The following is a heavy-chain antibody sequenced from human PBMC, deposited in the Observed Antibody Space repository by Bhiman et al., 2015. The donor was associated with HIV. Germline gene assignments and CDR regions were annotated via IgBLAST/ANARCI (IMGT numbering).Heavy chain of an antibody. CDR2: IGTAGDT. D-gene: IGHD2-21*02. Sequence: EVQLVESGGDLVQPGESVRLSCVASEFTFSTYDMHWVRQGAGKSLEWVAAIGTAGDTFYSGSVKGRFTISRDNAKNSLYLQMNSLRVEDTAVYYCARDPGIVVVTTTENHFDYWGQGTLVTVSS. V-gene: IGHV3-13*01. CDR1: EFTFSTYD. J-gene: IGHJ4*01. CDR3: ARDPGIVVVTTTENHFDY.